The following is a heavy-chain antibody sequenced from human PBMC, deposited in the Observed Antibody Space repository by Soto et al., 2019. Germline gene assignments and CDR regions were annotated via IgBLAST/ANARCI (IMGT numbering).Heavy chain of an antibody. Sequence: PSETLSLTCTVSGASISSFYWSWIRQSPGKGLEWIGYVYYSGTTNYNPSLKSRVTISVDTSKNEFSLKLNSVTAADTAVYYCARGFTIFGVVILGYYFDYWGQGTLVTVSS. CDR1: GASISSFY. V-gene: IGHV4-59*12. D-gene: IGHD3-3*01. CDR2: VYYSGTT. CDR3: ARGFTIFGVVILGYYFDY. J-gene: IGHJ4*02.